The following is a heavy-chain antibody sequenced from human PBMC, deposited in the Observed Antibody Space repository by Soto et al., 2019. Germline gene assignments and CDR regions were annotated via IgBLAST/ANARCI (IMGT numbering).Heavy chain of an antibody. V-gene: IGHV4-61*08. CDR3: ARDQGVAPARWVQFDY. CDR2: IYNSGTT. CDR1: GASISRSDDW. D-gene: IGHD1-1*01. J-gene: IGHJ4*02. Sequence: SETLSLTCAVSGASISRSDDWWSWVRQPPGKGLEWIGHIYNSGTTNYNPSLKSRVTISVDTSKNQVSLKLNSVTAADTAVYYCARDQGVAPARWVQFDYWGQGTLVTVSS.